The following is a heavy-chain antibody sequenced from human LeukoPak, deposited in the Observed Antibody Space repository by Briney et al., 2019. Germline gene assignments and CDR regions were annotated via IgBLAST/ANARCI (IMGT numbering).Heavy chain of an antibody. CDR3: ARHANYYGSGSYFPLTWFDP. Sequence: SETLSLTCAVYGGASSGYYGTWMRQAPGKGLEWIGEIDHQGSTNYNPSLKSRVTISVDTSKSQFSLRLSSVTAADTAVYYCARHANYYGSGSYFPLTWFDPWGQGTLVTVSS. CDR2: IDHQGST. D-gene: IGHD3-10*01. CDR1: GGASSGYY. V-gene: IGHV4-34*01. J-gene: IGHJ5*02.